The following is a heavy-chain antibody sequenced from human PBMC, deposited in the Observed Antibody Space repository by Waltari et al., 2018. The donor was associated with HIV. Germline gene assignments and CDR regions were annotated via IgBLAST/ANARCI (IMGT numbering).Heavy chain of an antibody. CDR1: GYTFSSYD. D-gene: IGHD3-16*01. CDR2: MNPNSGNT. CDR3: ARGPWGDYVWGEFIPPVY. Sequence: QVQLVQSGAEVKKPGASVKVSCKASGYTFSSYDINWVRRATGPGLEWMGWMNPNSGNTGYAQKFQGRVTMTRNTSISTAYMELSSLRSEDTAVYYCARGPWGDYVWGEFIPPVYWGQGTLVTVSS. V-gene: IGHV1-8*01. J-gene: IGHJ4*02.